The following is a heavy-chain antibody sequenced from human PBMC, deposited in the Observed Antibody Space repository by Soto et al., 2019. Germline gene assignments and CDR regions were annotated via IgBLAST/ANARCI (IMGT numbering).Heavy chain of an antibody. D-gene: IGHD2-2*01. CDR3: ARAFMPREAAFDI. CDR1: GGTFSSYA. V-gene: IGHV1-69*13. J-gene: IGHJ3*02. Sequence: VKVSCDASGGTFSSYAISWVRQAPGQGLEWMGGIIPIFGTANYAQKFQGRVTITADESTSTAYMELSSLRSEDTAVYYCARAFMPREAAFDIWGQGTMVTVS. CDR2: IIPIFGTA.